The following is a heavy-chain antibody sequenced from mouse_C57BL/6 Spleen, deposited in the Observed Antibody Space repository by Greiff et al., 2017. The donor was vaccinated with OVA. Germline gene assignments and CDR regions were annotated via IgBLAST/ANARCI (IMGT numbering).Heavy chain of an antibody. CDR2: IYPRDGST. CDR1: GYTFTSYD. Sequence: QVQLQHSGPELVKPGASVKLSCKASGYTFTSYDINWVKQRPGQGLEWIGWIYPRDGSTKYNEKFKGKATLTVDTSSSTAYMELHSLTSEDSAVYFCAREDSSGYVAWFAYWGQGTLVTVSA. CDR3: AREDSSGYVAWFAY. V-gene: IGHV1-85*01. J-gene: IGHJ3*01. D-gene: IGHD3-2*02.